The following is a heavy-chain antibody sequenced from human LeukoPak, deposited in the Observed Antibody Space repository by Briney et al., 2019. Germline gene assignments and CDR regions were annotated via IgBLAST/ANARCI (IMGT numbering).Heavy chain of an antibody. CDR3: ARERDGRFFDY. CDR1: GLTFRSYW. Sequence: GGSLRLSCAVSGLTFRSYWMSWVRQAPGKGLEWVANINQEESEKYFVDSVKGRFTISGDNAKNLMYLQMNTLRAEDTAVYYCARERDGRFFDYWGQGTLVTVSS. D-gene: IGHD5-24*01. V-gene: IGHV3-7*01. J-gene: IGHJ4*02. CDR2: INQEESEK.